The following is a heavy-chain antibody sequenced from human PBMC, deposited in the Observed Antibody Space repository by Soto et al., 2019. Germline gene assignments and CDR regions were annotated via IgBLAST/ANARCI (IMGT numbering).Heavy chain of an antibody. J-gene: IGHJ4*02. CDR3: TRDLPSGNSSPGY. CDR1: GFTFGNYG. V-gene: IGHV3-49*03. CDR2: IRSEPYGGTT. D-gene: IGHD5-12*01. Sequence: GESLKISCTASGFTFGNYGMSWFRQAPGKGLEWVSFIRSEPYGGTTEYAASVKGRFTISRDDSKSIVYLQMNSLKIEDTAVYYCTRDLPSGNSSPGYWGQGTQVTVSS.